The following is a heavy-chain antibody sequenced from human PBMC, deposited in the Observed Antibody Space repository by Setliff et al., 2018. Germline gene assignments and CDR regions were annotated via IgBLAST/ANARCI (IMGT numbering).Heavy chain of an antibody. D-gene: IGHD6-13*01. CDR2: ISYDGNNK. CDR3: ARGGQQLPYYFDY. V-gene: IGHV3-30-3*01. CDR1: GFTFRSYA. J-gene: IGHJ4*02. Sequence: GGSLRLSCADSGFTFRSYAMHWVRQAPGKGLDWVAVISYDGNNKYYADSVKGRFTISRDNSKNTLYLQMNSRRAEDTAVYYCARGGQQLPYYFDYWGQGTLVTVSS.